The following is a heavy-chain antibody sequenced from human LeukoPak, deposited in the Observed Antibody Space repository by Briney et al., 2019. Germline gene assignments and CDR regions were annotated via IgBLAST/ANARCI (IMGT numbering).Heavy chain of an antibody. V-gene: IGHV3-30-3*01. J-gene: IGHJ5*02. D-gene: IGHD3-3*01. Sequence: PGGSLKLFCAASGFTFSSYAMHWVRQAPGKGLEWVAVISYDGSNKYYADSVKGRFTISRDNSKNTLYLQMNSLRAEDTAVYYCARDSIPTYYDFWSGYYGNWFDPWGQGTLVTVSS. CDR3: ARDSIPTYYDFWSGYYGNWFDP. CDR1: GFTFSSYA. CDR2: ISYDGSNK.